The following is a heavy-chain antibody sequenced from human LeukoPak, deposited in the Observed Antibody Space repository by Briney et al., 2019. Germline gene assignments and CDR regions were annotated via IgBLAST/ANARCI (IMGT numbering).Heavy chain of an antibody. D-gene: IGHD6-13*01. Sequence: SETLSLTCDVNGGSLSGSYWGWIRQPPGKGLEWIGSIYYSGSTYYNPSLKSRVTISVDTSKNQFSLKLSSVTAADTAVYYCARAPRSSSWPPNFDYWGQGTLVTVSS. CDR2: IYYSGST. V-gene: IGHV4-39*07. J-gene: IGHJ4*02. CDR3: ARAPRSSSWPPNFDY. CDR1: GGSLSGSY.